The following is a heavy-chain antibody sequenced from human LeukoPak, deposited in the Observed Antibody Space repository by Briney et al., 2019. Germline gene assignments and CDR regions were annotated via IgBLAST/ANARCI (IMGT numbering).Heavy chain of an antibody. D-gene: IGHD3-22*01. CDR2: ISSSGSTI. J-gene: IGHJ4*02. CDR1: GFTFSNAW. V-gene: IGHV3-11*04. Sequence: GGSLRLSCAASGFTFSNAWMSWVRQAPGKGLEWVSYISSSGSTIFYADSVQGRFTISRDNANNSLDLQMNSLRPEDTAVYYCARGPGTGFYRDYYFDFWGQGTLVTVSS. CDR3: ARGPGTGFYRDYYFDF.